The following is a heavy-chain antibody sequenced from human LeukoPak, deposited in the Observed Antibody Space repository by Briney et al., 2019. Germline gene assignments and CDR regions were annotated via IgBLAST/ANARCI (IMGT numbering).Heavy chain of an antibody. CDR2: IRCDGGNI. D-gene: IGHD3-10*01. Sequence: GRSLRLSCAASGFTFDDYAMHWVRQAPGKGLEWVSGIRCDGGNIGYADSVKGRFTISRDNAKNSLYLQMNSLRAEDTALYYCAREDNRWWFGCYYYYYDMDVWVQGTTVTVSS. CDR3: AREDNRWWFGCYYYYYDMDV. V-gene: IGHV3-9*01. J-gene: IGHJ6*02. CDR1: GFTFDDYA.